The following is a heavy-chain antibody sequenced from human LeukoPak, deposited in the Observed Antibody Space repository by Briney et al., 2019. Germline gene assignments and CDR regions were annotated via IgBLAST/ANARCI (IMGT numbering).Heavy chain of an antibody. V-gene: IGHV3-9*01. Sequence: GRSLRLSCAASGFTFDDYAMHWVRQAPGKGLEWVSGISWSSGSIGYADSVKGRFSISRDNAKNSLYLQMNSLRAEDTALYYCAKGYYYDSSGYSNWFDPWGQGTLVTVSS. CDR1: GFTFDDYA. CDR3: AKGYYYDSSGYSNWFDP. D-gene: IGHD3-22*01. J-gene: IGHJ5*02. CDR2: ISWSSGSI.